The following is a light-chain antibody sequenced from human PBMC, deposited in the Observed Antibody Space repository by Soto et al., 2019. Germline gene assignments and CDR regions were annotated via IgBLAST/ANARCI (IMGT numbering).Light chain of an antibody. CDR1: SSDVGGYNY. CDR2: EVS. Sequence: QSALTQPASVSGSPGQSITISCTGTSSDVGGYNYVSWYQQHPGKAPKLMIYEVSNRPSGVSNPFSGSKSGNTASLTISRLQAEDEADYYCSSYTSSSTLVFGTGTKLTVL. V-gene: IGLV2-14*01. J-gene: IGLJ1*01. CDR3: SSYTSSSTLV.